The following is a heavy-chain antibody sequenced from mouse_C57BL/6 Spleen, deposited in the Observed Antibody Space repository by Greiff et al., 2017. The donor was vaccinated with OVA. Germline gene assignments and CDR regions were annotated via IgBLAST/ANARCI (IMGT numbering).Heavy chain of an antibody. J-gene: IGHJ1*03. D-gene: IGHD1-1*01. CDR2: ISSGSSTI. CDR1: GFTFSDYG. CDR3: ARGITTVAYFDV. Sequence: EVKLMESGGGLVKPGGSLKLSCAASGFTFSDYGMHWVRQAPEKGLEWVAYISSGSSTIYYADTVKGRFTISRDNAKNTLFLQMTSLRSEDTAMYYCARGITTVAYFDVWGTGTTVTVSS. V-gene: IGHV5-17*01.